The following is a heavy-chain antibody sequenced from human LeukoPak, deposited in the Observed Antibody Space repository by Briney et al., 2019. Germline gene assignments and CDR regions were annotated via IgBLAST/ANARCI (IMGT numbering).Heavy chain of an antibody. Sequence: NSSGTLSLTCTVSGGSIGSSYWSWIRQPAGKGLEWIGLIYSSGSTNYNPSLKSRVTMSVDTSNNQFSMKLSSVTAADTAVYYCAREVYYGSGVNFGYWGQGTLVTVSS. CDR1: GGSIGSSY. D-gene: IGHD3-10*01. CDR3: AREVYYGSGVNFGY. CDR2: IYSSGST. J-gene: IGHJ4*02. V-gene: IGHV4-4*07.